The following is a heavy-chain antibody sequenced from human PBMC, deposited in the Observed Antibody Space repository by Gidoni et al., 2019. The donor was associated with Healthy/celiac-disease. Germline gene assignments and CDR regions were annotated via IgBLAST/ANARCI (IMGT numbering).Heavy chain of an antibody. CDR1: GGSFSGYY. CDR3: ARGGRWLHLFDY. V-gene: IGHV4-34*01. J-gene: IGHJ4*02. Sequence: QVPLQPWGAGLLKPSETLSFTCAVYGGSFSGYYWIWSRPPPGKGLAWSGDINHSGSTNYNPSLNSRVTISVDTSKNQFSLKLSSVTAADTAVYYCARGGRWLHLFDYWGQGTLVTVSS. CDR2: INHSGST. D-gene: IGHD5-12*01.